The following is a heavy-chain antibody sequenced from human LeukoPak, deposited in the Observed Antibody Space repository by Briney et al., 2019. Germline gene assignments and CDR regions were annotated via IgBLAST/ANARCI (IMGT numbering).Heavy chain of an antibody. J-gene: IGHJ2*01. D-gene: IGHD6-6*01. Sequence: ASVKVSCKASGYTLTGYYMHWVRQAPGQGLEWMGIINPSGGSTSYAQKFQGRVTMTRDTSTNTVYMELSSLRSEDTAVFYCVRGASSIAALNPFWYFDLWGRGTLVTVSS. CDR2: INPSGGST. CDR1: GYTLTGYY. CDR3: VRGASSIAALNPFWYFDL. V-gene: IGHV1-46*01.